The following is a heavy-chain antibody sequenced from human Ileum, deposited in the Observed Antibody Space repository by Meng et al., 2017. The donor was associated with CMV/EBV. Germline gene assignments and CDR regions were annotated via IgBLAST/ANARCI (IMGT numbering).Heavy chain of an antibody. Sequence: QVRLQQWWARLFKPSETLSRTFVVYSGSFSNYYWSWIRRSPGKGLEWIGEIHPSVSTYYNPSLNSRVTMSVDTSKNQFSLNLRSVTAADTAVYYCSRGADAYKSGRSWGQGTLVTVSS. D-gene: IGHD5-24*01. V-gene: IGHV4-34*01. J-gene: IGHJ5*02. CDR3: SRGADAYKSGRS. CDR1: SGSFSNYY. CDR2: IHPSVST.